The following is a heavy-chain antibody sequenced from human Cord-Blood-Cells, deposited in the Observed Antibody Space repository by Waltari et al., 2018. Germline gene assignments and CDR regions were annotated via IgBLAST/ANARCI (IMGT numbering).Heavy chain of an antibody. Sequence: QVQLVQSGAEVKKPGASVKVSCKASGYTFTGYYMHWVRQAPGQGLEWMGWINPNRGGTNYAQKFQGRVTMTRDTSISTAYMELSRLRSDDTAVYYCARETGYYYYMDVWGKGTTVTVSS. D-gene: IGHD7-27*01. CDR3: ARETGYYYYMDV. CDR2: INPNRGGT. CDR1: GYTFTGYY. V-gene: IGHV1-2*02. J-gene: IGHJ6*03.